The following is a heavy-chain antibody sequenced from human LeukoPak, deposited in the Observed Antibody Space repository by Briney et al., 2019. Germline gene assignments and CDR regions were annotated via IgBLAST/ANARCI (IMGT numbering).Heavy chain of an antibody. CDR2: IWYDGSNK. CDR1: GFTFSSYA. CDR3: ARELEIAVAGTLGY. D-gene: IGHD6-19*01. J-gene: IGHJ4*02. V-gene: IGHV3-33*01. Sequence: GGSLRLSCAASGFTFSSYAMHCVRQAPGKGLEWVAVIWYDGSNKYYADSVKGRFTISRDHSKNTLYLQMKSLRAEDTAVYYCARELEIAVAGTLGYWGQGTLVTVSS.